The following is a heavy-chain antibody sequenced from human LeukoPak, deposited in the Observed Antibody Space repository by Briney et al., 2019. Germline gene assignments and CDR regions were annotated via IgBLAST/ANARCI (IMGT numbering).Heavy chain of an antibody. CDR3: ARLLGQLGNYYYYYYMDV. Sequence: SETLSLTCTVSGGSISSYYWSWIRQPAGKGLEWIGRIYTSGSTNYNPSLKSRVTISVDKSKNQFSLKLSSVTAADTAVYYCARLLGQLGNYYYYYYMDVWGKGTTVTVSS. CDR1: GGSISSYY. V-gene: IGHV4-4*07. J-gene: IGHJ6*03. CDR2: IYTSGST. D-gene: IGHD3-16*01.